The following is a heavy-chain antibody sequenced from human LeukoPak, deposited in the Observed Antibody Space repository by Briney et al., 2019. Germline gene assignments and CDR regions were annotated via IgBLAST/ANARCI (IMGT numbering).Heavy chain of an antibody. Sequence: SVKVSCKASGGTFSSYAISWVRQAPGQGLEWMGRIIPIFGTANYAQKFQGRVTITTDESASTAYMELSSRRSEETAVYYCARGPIAVAGNASWDYWGQGTLVTVSS. CDR3: ARGPIAVAGNASWDY. CDR1: GGTFSSYA. D-gene: IGHD6-19*01. CDR2: IIPIFGTA. V-gene: IGHV1-69*05. J-gene: IGHJ4*02.